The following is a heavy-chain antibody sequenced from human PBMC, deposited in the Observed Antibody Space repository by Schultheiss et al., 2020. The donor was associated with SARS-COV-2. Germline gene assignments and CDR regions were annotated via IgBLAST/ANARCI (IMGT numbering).Heavy chain of an antibody. D-gene: IGHD4-23*01. CDR1: GFTFSSYW. CDR2: INSDGSST. V-gene: IGHV3-74*01. CDR3: ARPGGNSKRGAFDI. Sequence: GGSLRLSCAASGFTFSSYWMHWVRQAPGKGLVWVSRINSDGSSTSYADSVKGRFTISRDNSKNTLYLQMNSLRAEDTAVYYCARPGGNSKRGAFDIWGQGTMVTVSS. J-gene: IGHJ3*02.